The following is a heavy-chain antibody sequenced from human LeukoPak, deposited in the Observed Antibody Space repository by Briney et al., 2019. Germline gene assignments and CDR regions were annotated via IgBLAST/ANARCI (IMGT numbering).Heavy chain of an antibody. V-gene: IGHV5-51*01. Sequence: EESLKISCKGSGYSFTSYWIGWVRQMPGKGLEWMGIIYPGDSDTRYSPSFQGQVTISADKSISTAYLQWSSLKASDTAMYYCARPAYYGSGNYYFDYWGQGTLVTVSS. CDR3: ARPAYYGSGNYYFDY. CDR2: IYPGDSDT. J-gene: IGHJ4*02. D-gene: IGHD3-10*01. CDR1: GYSFTSYW.